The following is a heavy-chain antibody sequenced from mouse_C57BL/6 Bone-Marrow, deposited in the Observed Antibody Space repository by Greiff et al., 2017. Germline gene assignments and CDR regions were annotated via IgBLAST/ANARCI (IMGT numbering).Heavy chain of an antibody. CDR1: GYTFTNYW. D-gene: IGHD2-4*01. CDR2: IYPGGGYT. Sequence: QVQLQQSGAELVRPGTSVKMSCKASGYTFTNYWIGWAKQRPGHGLEWIGDIYPGGGYTNYNEKFKGKATLTADKSSSTAYMQFSSLTSEDSAIYYCERLGMITTREYYFDYWGQGTTLTVSS. CDR3: ERLGMITTREYYFDY. V-gene: IGHV1-63*01. J-gene: IGHJ2*01.